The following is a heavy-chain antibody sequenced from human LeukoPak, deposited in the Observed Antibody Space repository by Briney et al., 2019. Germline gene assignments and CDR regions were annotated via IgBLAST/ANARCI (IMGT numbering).Heavy chain of an antibody. J-gene: IGHJ4*02. D-gene: IGHD6-6*01. CDR1: GGSISSGNFY. V-gene: IGHV4-61*02. CDR3: ARGGGSSSSY. CDR2: IYPSGST. Sequence: PSQTLSLTCTVSGGSISSGNFYWGWIRQPAGKGLEWIGRIYPSGSTSYNPSLVSRVTISVDTPKNQFSLNLNSVTAADTAVYYCARGGGSSSSYWGQGTLVTVSS.